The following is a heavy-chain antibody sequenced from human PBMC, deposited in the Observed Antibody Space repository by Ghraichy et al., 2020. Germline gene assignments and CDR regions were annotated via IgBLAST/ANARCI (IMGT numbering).Heavy chain of an antibody. CDR1: GGSISSYY. CDR2: IYYSGST. CDR3: ARSHPQGLWFDP. J-gene: IGHJ5*02. D-gene: IGHD6-25*01. V-gene: IGHV4-59*01. Sequence: SETLSLTCTVSGGSISSYYWSWIRQPPGKGLEWIGYIYYSGSTNYNPSLKSRVTISVDTSKNQFSLKLSSVTAADTAVYYCARSHPQGLWFDPWGQGTLVTVSS.